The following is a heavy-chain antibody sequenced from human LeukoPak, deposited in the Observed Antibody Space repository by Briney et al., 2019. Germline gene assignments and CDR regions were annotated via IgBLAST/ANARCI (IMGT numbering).Heavy chain of an antibody. CDR1: GYTFTGYY. D-gene: IGHD4-23*01. CDR2: INPNSGGT. Sequence: ASVKVSCKASGYTFTGYYMHWVRQAPGQGLEWMGWINPNSGGTNYAQKFQGRVTMTRDTSISTAYMELSRLRSDDTAVYYCARAGGGNSQYYMDVWGKGTTVTISS. V-gene: IGHV1-2*02. J-gene: IGHJ6*03. CDR3: ARAGGGNSQYYMDV.